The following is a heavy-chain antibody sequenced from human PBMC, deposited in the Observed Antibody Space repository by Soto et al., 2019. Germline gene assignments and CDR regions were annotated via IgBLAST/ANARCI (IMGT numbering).Heavy chain of an antibody. CDR2: INPSGGST. CDR3: ARDPVGATKGFDY. J-gene: IGHJ4*02. D-gene: IGHD1-26*01. Sequence: QVQLVQSGAEVKKPGASVKVSCKASGYTFTSYYMHWVRQAPGQGLEWMGIINPSGGSTSYAQKFQARVTMTRDTATSTGNMELSSQRSEDTAVYYCARDPVGATKGFDYWGQGTLFTVSS. CDR1: GYTFTSYY. V-gene: IGHV1-46*01.